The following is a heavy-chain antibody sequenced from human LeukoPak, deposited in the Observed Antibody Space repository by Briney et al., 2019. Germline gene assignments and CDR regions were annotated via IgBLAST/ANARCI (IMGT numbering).Heavy chain of an antibody. CDR3: ARDGMVPRDNAFDI. V-gene: IGHV4-31*03. CDR2: FSYSGST. D-gene: IGHD3-10*01. Sequence: PSETLSLTCSVSGYSINSGYYWSWIRQHPGRGLEWIGYFSYSGSTYYNPSLKSRVTISVDTSKNQFSLKLTSVTAADTAVYYCARDGMVPRDNAFDIWGQGTMVTVSS. J-gene: IGHJ3*02. CDR1: GYSINSGYY.